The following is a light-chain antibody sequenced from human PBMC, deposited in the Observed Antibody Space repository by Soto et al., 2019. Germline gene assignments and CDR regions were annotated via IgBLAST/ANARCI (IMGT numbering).Light chain of an antibody. CDR2: AAS. V-gene: IGKV1-39*01. CDR3: QQSYSTTWT. CDR1: QSISSW. J-gene: IGKJ1*01. Sequence: DIQMTQSPSTLSASVGDRVTITVRASQSISSWLAWYQQKPGKAPKLLIYAASSLQSGVPSRFSGSGSETDFTLTISSLQPEDFATYSCQQSYSTTWTFGQGTKVDI.